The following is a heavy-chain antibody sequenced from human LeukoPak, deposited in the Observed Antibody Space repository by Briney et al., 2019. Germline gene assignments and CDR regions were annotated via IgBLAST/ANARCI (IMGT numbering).Heavy chain of an antibody. CDR3: ARDRHKYNYDSGGYPPY. CDR1: GFTFSDYY. J-gene: IGHJ4*02. CDR2: ISSSSSTI. D-gene: IGHD3-22*01. V-gene: IGHV3-11*04. Sequence: GGSLRLSCAPSGFTFSDYYMSWIRQAPGKGLEWVSYISSSSSTIYYADSVKGRFNISRDNAKNSLYLQMNTLRAEDTAVYHCARDRHKYNYDSGGYPPYWGQGTLVTVSS.